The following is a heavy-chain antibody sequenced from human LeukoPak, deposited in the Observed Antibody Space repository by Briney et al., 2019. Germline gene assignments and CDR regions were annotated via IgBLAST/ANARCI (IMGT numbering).Heavy chain of an antibody. CDR2: IIPIFGTA. Sequence: SVKVSCKASGGTFSSYAISWVRQAPGQELGWMVGIIPIFGTANYAQKFQGRVTITTDEYTSTAYMELSSLRSEDTAVYYCARDSNGDYGFDYWGQGTLVTVSS. D-gene: IGHD4-17*01. CDR1: GGTFSSYA. CDR3: ARDSNGDYGFDY. V-gene: IGHV1-69*05. J-gene: IGHJ4*02.